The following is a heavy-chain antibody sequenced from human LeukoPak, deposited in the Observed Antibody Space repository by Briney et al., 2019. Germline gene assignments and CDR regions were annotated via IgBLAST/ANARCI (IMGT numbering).Heavy chain of an antibody. CDR2: IYTSGST. J-gene: IGHJ6*02. CDR1: GGSISSYY. CDR3: ASDLDYSMDYYYGMDV. D-gene: IGHD4-11*01. V-gene: IGHV4-4*07. Sequence: PSETLSLTCTVSGGSISSYYWSWIRQPAGKGLEWIGRIYTSGSTNYNPSLKSRVTMSVDASKNQFSLKLSSVTAADTAVYYCASDLDYSMDYYYGMDVWGQGTTVTVSS.